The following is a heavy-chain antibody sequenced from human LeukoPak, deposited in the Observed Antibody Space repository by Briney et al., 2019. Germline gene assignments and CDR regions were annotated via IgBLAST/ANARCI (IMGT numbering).Heavy chain of an antibody. CDR3: ARGYYDFWSGGSPRYYFDY. CDR1: GGSFSGYY. D-gene: IGHD3-3*01. CDR2: INHSGST. V-gene: IGHV4-34*01. J-gene: IGHJ4*02. Sequence: PSETLSLTCAVYGGSFSGYYWSWIRQPPGKGLEWIGEINHSGSTNYNPSLKSRVTKSVDTSKNQFSLKLSSVTDADTAVYYCARGYYDFWSGGSPRYYFDYWGQGTLVTVSS.